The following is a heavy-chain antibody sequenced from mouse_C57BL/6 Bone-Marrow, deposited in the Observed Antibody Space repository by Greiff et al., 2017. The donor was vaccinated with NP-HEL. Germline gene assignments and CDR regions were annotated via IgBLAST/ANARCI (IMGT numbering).Heavy chain of an antibody. CDR1: GFTFSSYG. V-gene: IGHV5-6*02. CDR2: ISSGGSYT. CDR3: ARRSPVDY. J-gene: IGHJ2*01. Sequence: EVKVVESGGDLVKPGGSLKLSCAASGFTFSSYGMSWVRQTPDKRLEWVATISSGGSYTYYPDSVKGRFTIARDNAKNTLYLQMSSLKSEDTAMYYCARRSPVDYWGQGTTLTVSS.